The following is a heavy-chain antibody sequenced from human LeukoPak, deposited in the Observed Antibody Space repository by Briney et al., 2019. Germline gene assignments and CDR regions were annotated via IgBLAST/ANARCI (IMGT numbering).Heavy chain of an antibody. J-gene: IGHJ6*04. V-gene: IGHV3-7*01. CDR2: IKQDGSHK. CDR3: AELGITMIGGV. CDR1: GFTFRNNW. Sequence: GGSLRLSCAASGFTFRNNWMSWVRQAPGKGLEWVANIKQDGSHKNYVDSVKGRFTISRDNAKSSLSLQMNSLRAEDTAVYYCAELGITMIGGVWGKGTTVTISS. D-gene: IGHD3-10*02.